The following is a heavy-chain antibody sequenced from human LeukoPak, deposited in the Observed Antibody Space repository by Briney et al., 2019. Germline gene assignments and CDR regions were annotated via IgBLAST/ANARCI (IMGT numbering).Heavy chain of an antibody. D-gene: IGHD3-10*01. Sequence: ASVKVSCTASGGTFTSYAISWVRQAPGQGLEWMGWISAYNSAYNGNTHYAQKLQGRVTMTTDTSTNTGYMELRSLRADGTAVYYCAREYGSGSYTGIDYWGQGTLVTVSS. CDR1: GGTFTSYA. V-gene: IGHV1-18*01. J-gene: IGHJ4*02. CDR3: AREYGSGSYTGIDY. CDR2: ISAYNSAYNGNT.